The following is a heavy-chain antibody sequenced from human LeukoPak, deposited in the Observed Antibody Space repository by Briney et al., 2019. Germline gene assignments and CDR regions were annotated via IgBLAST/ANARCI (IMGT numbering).Heavy chain of an antibody. D-gene: IGHD3-3*01. CDR1: GFTLSRYG. Sequence: GGALRLSCAGAGFTLSRYGMHGGRQVPGKGGEGGAFIRDDGSNKYYADSVKGRFTMSRDNSRNTLNLQMNSLRAEDTAVYYCAKDKNYDFWSGYRNVPDYWGQGTLVTVSS. J-gene: IGHJ4*02. CDR3: AKDKNYDFWSGYRNVPDY. V-gene: IGHV3-30*02. CDR2: IRDDGSNK.